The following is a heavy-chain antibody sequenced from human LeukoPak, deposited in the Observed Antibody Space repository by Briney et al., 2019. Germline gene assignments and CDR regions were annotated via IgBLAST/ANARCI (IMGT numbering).Heavy chain of an antibody. CDR2: ISSSGSTI. CDR3: ARDGVFGGYSYADY. J-gene: IGHJ4*02. Sequence: GGPLRLSCAASGFTFSSYEMNWVRQAPGKGLEWVSYISSSGSTIYYADSVKGRFTISRDNAKNSLYLQMNSLRAEDTAVYYCARDGVFGGYSYADYWGQGTLVTVSS. V-gene: IGHV3-48*03. CDR1: GFTFSSYE. D-gene: IGHD5-18*01.